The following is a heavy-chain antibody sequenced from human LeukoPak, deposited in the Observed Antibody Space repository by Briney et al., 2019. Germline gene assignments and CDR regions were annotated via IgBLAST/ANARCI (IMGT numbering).Heavy chain of an antibody. Sequence: ASVKVSYKASGYTFTSYGISWVRQAPGQGLEWMGWISAYNGNTNYAQKLQGRVTMTTDTSTSTAYMELRSLRSDDTAVYYCASSTTVTEYYYYGMDVWGQGTTVTVSS. V-gene: IGHV1-18*01. CDR2: ISAYNGNT. CDR3: ASSTTVTEYYYYGMDV. CDR1: GYTFTSYG. D-gene: IGHD4-17*01. J-gene: IGHJ6*02.